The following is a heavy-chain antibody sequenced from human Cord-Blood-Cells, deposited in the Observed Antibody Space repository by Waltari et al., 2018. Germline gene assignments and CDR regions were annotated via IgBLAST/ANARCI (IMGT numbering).Heavy chain of an antibody. Sequence: RLSCAASGFTFSSYSMNWVRQAPGKGLEWVSYISSSSSTIYYADSVKGRFTISRDNAKNSLYLQMNSLRDEDTAVYYCATVEMATTEDAFDIWGQGTMVTVSS. V-gene: IGHV3-48*02. J-gene: IGHJ3*02. CDR1: GFTFSSYS. D-gene: IGHD5-12*01. CDR2: ISSSSSTI. CDR3: ATVEMATTEDAFDI.